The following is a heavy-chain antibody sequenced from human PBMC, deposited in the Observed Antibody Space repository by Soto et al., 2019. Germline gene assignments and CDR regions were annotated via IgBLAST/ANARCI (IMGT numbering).Heavy chain of an antibody. CDR3: AREYCSGGSCYGVDY. J-gene: IGHJ4*02. Sequence: ASVNVSCKASGYTFSDFGISWVRQAPGQGLEWMGWISPYNGDTKYTQKLQGRVTMTTDTSTGTAYMELRSLRSDDTAVYYCAREYCSGGSCYGVDYWGQGTLVTVSS. V-gene: IGHV1-18*01. D-gene: IGHD2-15*01. CDR1: GYTFSDFG. CDR2: ISPYNGDT.